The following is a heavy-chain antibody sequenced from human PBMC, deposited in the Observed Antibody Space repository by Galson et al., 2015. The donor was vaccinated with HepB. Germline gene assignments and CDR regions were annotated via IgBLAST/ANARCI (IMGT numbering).Heavy chain of an antibody. D-gene: IGHD2-2*03. CDR3: AKFRGMDIGEYHFDH. V-gene: IGHV3-23*05. Sequence: LRLSCAASGFTFSTFAMGWVRQAPGKGLEWVSTLHNDGVTTHIADSVRGRFTISRDNSKNTLFLQMNSLGVEDTALYYCAKFRGMDIGEYHFDHWGQGTLVTVSS. J-gene: IGHJ4*02. CDR1: GFTFSTFA. CDR2: LHNDGVTT.